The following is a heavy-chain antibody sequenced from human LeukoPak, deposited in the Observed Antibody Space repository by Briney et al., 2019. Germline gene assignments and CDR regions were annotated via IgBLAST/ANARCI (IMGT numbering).Heavy chain of an antibody. CDR3: ATPTAGTWHFDY. CDR1: GFTFSSYW. D-gene: IGHD1-1*01. V-gene: IGHV3-7*01. J-gene: IGHJ4*02. Sequence: QAGGSLRLSCAASGFTFSSYWMTWVRQAPGKGLEWVANIKQDASERYYVDSVKGRFTISRDNAKNSLYLQMSSLRAEDTAVYYCATPTAGTWHFDYWGQGTLVTVSS. CDR2: IKQDASER.